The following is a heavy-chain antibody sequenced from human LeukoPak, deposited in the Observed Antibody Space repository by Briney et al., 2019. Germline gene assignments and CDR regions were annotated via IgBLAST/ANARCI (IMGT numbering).Heavy chain of an antibody. V-gene: IGHV3-7*01. CDR1: GFTFSSYW. J-gene: IGHJ4*02. D-gene: IGHD3-10*01. CDR3: AKGRAGMIRGVCDY. CDR2: IKQDGSEK. Sequence: PGGSLRLSCAASGFTFSSYWMSWVRQAPGKGLEWVANIKQDGSEKYYVDSVKGRFTISRDNAKNSLYLQMNSLRVDDTAVYYCAKGRAGMIRGVCDYWGQGTLVTVSS.